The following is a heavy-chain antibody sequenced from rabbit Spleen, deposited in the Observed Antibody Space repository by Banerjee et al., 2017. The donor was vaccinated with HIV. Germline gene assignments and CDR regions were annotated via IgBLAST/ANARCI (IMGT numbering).Heavy chain of an antibody. CDR2: IDGGSRGST. J-gene: IGHJ3*01. V-gene: IGHV1S40*01. Sequence: QSLEESGGDLVKPGASLTLTCTASGFSFSSGYDMCWVRQAPGKGLELIACIDGGSRGSTYYASWAKGRFTISKVSSTTVTLQMTSLTAADTATYFCARDDYDNDYRSYFGLWGQGTLVTVS. D-gene: IGHD2-1*01. CDR3: ARDDYDNDYRSYFGL. CDR1: GFSFSSGYD.